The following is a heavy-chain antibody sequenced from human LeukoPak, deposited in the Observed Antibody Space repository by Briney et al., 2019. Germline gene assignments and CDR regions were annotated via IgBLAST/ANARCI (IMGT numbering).Heavy chain of an antibody. J-gene: IGHJ4*02. CDR1: GFTFSSYE. V-gene: IGHV3-30*02. D-gene: IGHD1-26*01. CDR3: ANPEGDSGSYFPRFDY. Sequence: GRSLRLSCAASGFTFSSYEMNWVRQAPGKGLEWVAFIRYDGSNKYYADSVKGRFTISRDNSKNTLYLQMNSLRAEDTAVYYCANPEGDSGSYFPRFDYWGQGTLVTVSS. CDR2: IRYDGSNK.